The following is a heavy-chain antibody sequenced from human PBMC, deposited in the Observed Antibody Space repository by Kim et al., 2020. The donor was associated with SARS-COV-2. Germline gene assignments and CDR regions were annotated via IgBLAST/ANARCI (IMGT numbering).Heavy chain of an antibody. Sequence: NYRPSFQGHVTISADKSISTAYLQWSSLKASDTAMYYCARHTVVTYNFDYWGQGTLVTVSS. V-gene: IGHV5-10-1*01. J-gene: IGHJ4*02. D-gene: IGHD2-21*02. CDR3: ARHTVVTYNFDY.